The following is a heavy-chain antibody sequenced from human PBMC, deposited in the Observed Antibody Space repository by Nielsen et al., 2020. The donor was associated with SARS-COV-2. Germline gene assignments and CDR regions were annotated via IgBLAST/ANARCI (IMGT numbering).Heavy chain of an antibody. D-gene: IGHD2-21*01. V-gene: IGHV4-61*02. CDR3: ARGRRIRTNFDY. Sequence: SETLSLTCTVSGGSIGSGNYFWNWLRQPAGKGLEWIGRFYPSGSTIYNPSLKSRVTISVDTSKNQFSLNLTSVTAADTAVYYCARGRRIRTNFDYWGQGTLVTVSS. J-gene: IGHJ4*02. CDR1: GGSIGSGNYF. CDR2: FYPSGST.